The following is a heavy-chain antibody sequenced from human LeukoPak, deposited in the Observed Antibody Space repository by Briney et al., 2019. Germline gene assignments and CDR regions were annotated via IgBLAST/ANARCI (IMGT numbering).Heavy chain of an antibody. V-gene: IGHV4-39*07. Sequence: SETLSLTCAVSGCSISGSGYFWVWIRQPPGKGREWVGSIYYSASTNYNPSLTSRVTLSVDPSTNQFSLKLSSVTAADPDVYYCERGTRGYSSSWYAYWGQGTLVTVSS. CDR2: IYYSAST. CDR3: ERGTRGYSSSWYAY. J-gene: IGHJ4*02. D-gene: IGHD6-13*01. CDR1: GCSISGSGYF.